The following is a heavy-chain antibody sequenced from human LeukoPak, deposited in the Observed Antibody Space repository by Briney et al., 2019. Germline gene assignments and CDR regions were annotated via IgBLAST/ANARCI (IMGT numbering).Heavy chain of an antibody. CDR3: ARDRAGTQAWVEFDP. V-gene: IGHV3-66*02. Sequence: GGSLRVSCAASGFTASNNYMSWVRQAPGRGLEWVSLIYGDGTTHYADSVTGRFTISRDNSKNTLYLQMNSLRAEDTAIYYCARDRAGTQAWVEFDPWGQGTLVTVSS. D-gene: IGHD3-10*01. CDR1: GFTASNNY. CDR2: IYGDGTT. J-gene: IGHJ5*02.